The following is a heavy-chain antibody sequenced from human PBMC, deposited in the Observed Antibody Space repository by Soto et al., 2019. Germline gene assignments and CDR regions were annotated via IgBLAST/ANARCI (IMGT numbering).Heavy chain of an antibody. Sequence: QVQLVESGGGVVQPGRSLRLSCAASGFTFSSYGMHWVRQAPGKGLEWVAVISYDGSNKYYADSVKGRFTISRDNSKNTLYLQMNSLRAEDTGVYYCAKSHHKPARQGGGASGYWGQGTLVTVSS. J-gene: IGHJ4*02. CDR2: ISYDGSNK. D-gene: IGHD6-6*01. CDR1: GFTFSSYG. CDR3: AKSHHKPARQGGGASGY. V-gene: IGHV3-30*18.